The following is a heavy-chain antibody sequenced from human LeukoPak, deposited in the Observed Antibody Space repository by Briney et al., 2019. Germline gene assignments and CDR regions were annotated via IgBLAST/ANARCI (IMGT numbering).Heavy chain of an antibody. Sequence: ASVKVSCKASGYTFTGYYMHWVRQAPGQGLEWMGRINPNSGCTNYAQKFQGRVTMTRDTSISTAYMELSRLRSDDTAVYYCARLQSTSMGDYWGQGTLVTVSS. J-gene: IGHJ4*02. CDR2: INPNSGCT. CDR1: GYTFTGYY. D-gene: IGHD2-2*01. CDR3: ARLQSTSMGDY. V-gene: IGHV1-2*06.